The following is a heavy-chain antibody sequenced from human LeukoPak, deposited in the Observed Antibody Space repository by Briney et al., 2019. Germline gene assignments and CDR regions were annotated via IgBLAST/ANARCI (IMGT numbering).Heavy chain of an antibody. J-gene: IGHJ4*02. CDR2: ISSSGSTI. CDR1: GFTFSSYE. CDR3: ARGGENDYVWGSYRPSYYFDY. V-gene: IGHV3-48*03. Sequence: PGGSLRLSCLASGFTFSSYEMNWVRQAPGKGLEWVSYISSSGSTIYYADSVKGRFTISRDNAKNSLYLQMNSLRAEDTAVYYCARGGENDYVWGSYRPSYYFDYWGQGTLVTVSS. D-gene: IGHD3-16*02.